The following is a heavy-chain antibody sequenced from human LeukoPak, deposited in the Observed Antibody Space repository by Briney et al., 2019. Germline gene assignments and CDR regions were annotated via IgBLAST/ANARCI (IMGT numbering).Heavy chain of an antibody. D-gene: IGHD1-26*01. V-gene: IGHV1-2*02. J-gene: IGHJ4*02. CDR1: GYTLTDYY. Sequence: GASVKVSCKASGYTLTDYYIHWVRQAPGQGLEWMGWMNPNSGGTNFAQKFQGRVTMTEDTSTETAYMQLNSLRSDDTAVYYCSTDLYSGRDPGWGQGTLVTVSS. CDR2: MNPNSGGT. CDR3: STDLYSGRDPG.